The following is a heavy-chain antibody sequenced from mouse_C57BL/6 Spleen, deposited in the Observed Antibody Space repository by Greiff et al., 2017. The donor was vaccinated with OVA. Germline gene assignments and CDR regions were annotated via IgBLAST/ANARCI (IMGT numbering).Heavy chain of an antibody. CDR2: IYPGDGDT. CDR1: GYAFSSSW. Sequence: VKLMESGPELVKPGASVKISCKASGYAFSSSWMNWVKQRPGKGLEWIGRIYPGDGDTNYNGKFKGKATLTADKSSSTAYMQLSSLTSEDSAVYFCARSEILRAFDYWGQGTTLTVSS. V-gene: IGHV1-82*01. CDR3: ARSEILRAFDY. D-gene: IGHD1-1*01. J-gene: IGHJ2*01.